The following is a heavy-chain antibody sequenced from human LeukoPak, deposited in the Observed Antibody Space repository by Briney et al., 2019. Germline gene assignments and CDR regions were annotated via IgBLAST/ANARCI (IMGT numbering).Heavy chain of an antibody. Sequence: PGGSLRLSCTASGFIFNDYYMSWIRQAPGKGLEWLSYISSTSIYTNYADSVKGRFTISRDVANNSLLLQMNSLRAEDTAVYYCARGSGDFDSWGQGTLVTVSS. J-gene: IGHJ4*02. CDR2: ISSTSIYT. D-gene: IGHD2-15*01. CDR3: ARGSGDFDS. V-gene: IGHV3-11*06. CDR1: GFIFNDYY.